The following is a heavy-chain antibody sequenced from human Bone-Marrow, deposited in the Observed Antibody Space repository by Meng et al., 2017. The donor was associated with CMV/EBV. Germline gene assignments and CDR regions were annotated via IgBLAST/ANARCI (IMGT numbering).Heavy chain of an antibody. CDR3: ARDPRFLGATNYYYYGMDV. D-gene: IGHD3-3*01. CDR1: GGTFSSYA. Sequence: SVKVSCKASGGTFSSYAISWVRQAPGQGLEWMGGIIPIFGTANYAQKFQGRVTITTDESTSTAYMELSSLRSEDTAVYYCARDPRFLGATNYYYYGMDVWGQGNTVNVSS. J-gene: IGHJ6*02. V-gene: IGHV1-69*05. CDR2: IIPIFGTA.